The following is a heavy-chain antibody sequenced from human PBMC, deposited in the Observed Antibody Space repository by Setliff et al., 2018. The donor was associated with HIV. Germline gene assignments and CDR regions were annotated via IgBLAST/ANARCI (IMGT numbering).Heavy chain of an antibody. Sequence: GGSLRLSCAASGFSFSSYGMNWIRQAPGKGLEWISYISSTGSARHYADSVQGRFSISRDNAKKSLYLQMNNLRAEDSAVYYCVATGTLFYLYRDIWGKGTTVTVSS. CDR2: ISSTGSAR. V-gene: IGHV3-48*03. CDR1: GFSFSSYG. D-gene: IGHD1-1*01. CDR3: VATGTLFYLYRDI. J-gene: IGHJ6*03.